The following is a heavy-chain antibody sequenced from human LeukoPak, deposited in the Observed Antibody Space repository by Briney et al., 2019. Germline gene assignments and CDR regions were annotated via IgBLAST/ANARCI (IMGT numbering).Heavy chain of an antibody. J-gene: IGHJ4*02. CDR2: IQQDGYEK. V-gene: IGHV3-7*01. Sequence: RPGGSLRLSCAASGFTFSNYWMTWVRQAPGKGLEWVANIQQDGYEKYYVDSVKGRFTISRDNAKNSLYLQMNSLRAEDTAVYYCARGKYQLLYGDYWGQGTLVTVTS. CDR3: ARGKYQLLYGDY. CDR1: GFTFSNYW. D-gene: IGHD2-2*02.